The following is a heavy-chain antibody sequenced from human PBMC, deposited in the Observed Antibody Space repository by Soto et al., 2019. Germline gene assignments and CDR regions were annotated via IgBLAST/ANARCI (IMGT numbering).Heavy chain of an antibody. Sequence: GGSLRLSCAASGVTVSSNYMSWVRQAPGKGLEWVSVIYSGGSTYYADSVKGRFTISRDNSKNTLYLQMNSLRAEDTAVYYCARDWFGELLSQSYYYYGMDVWGQGTTVTVSS. D-gene: IGHD3-10*01. V-gene: IGHV3-66*01. CDR2: IYSGGST. CDR1: GVTVSSNY. CDR3: ARDWFGELLSQSYYYYGMDV. J-gene: IGHJ6*02.